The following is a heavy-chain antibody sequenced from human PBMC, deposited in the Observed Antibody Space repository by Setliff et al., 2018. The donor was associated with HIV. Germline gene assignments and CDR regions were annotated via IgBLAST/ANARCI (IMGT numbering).Heavy chain of an antibody. J-gene: IGHJ6*03. CDR3: AKFPHWAYYYYYMDV. CDR1: GFPFTSFS. D-gene: IGHD7-27*01. V-gene: IGHV3-48*04. CDR2: ISSSTSTI. Sequence: PGGSLRLSCAASGFPFTSFSINWVRQAPGKGLEWVSYISSSTSTIYYADSVKGRFTISRDNAKNSLYLQMNSLRAEDTAVYYCAKFPHWAYYYYYMDVWGKGTTVTVSS.